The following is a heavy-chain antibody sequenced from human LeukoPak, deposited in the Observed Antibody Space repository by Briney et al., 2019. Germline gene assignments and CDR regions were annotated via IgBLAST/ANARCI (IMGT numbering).Heavy chain of an antibody. J-gene: IGHJ4*02. CDR3: ARRCSGGGCYYYFDY. D-gene: IGHD2-15*01. CDR1: GGSISSYY. V-gene: IGHV4-59*01. CDR2: IYYSGST. Sequence: TSETLSLTCTVSGGSISSYYWSWIRQPPGKGLEWIGYIYYSGSTNYNPSLKSRVTISVDTSKNQFSLKLSSVTAADTAVYYCARRCSGGGCYYYFDYWGQGTLVTVSS.